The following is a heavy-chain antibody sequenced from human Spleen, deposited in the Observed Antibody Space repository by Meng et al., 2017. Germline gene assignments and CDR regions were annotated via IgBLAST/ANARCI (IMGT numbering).Heavy chain of an antibody. D-gene: IGHD6-13*01. CDR1: GFTFSTYS. CDR3: AKDTSSSWYRAKCFDP. CDR2: ITYNSGYI. J-gene: IGHJ5*02. V-gene: IGHV3-21*04. Sequence: GESLKISCAASGFTFSTYSMNWVRQTPGKGLEWVSSITYNSGYIHYADSVKGRFTISRDNARNSLYLQMNSLRAEDTALYYCAKDTSSSWYRAKCFDPWGQGTLVTVSS.